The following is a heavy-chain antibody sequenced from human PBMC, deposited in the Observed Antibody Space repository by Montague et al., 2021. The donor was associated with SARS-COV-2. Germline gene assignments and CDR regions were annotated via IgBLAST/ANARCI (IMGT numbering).Heavy chain of an antibody. V-gene: IGHV4-39*01. CDR1: GGSISSSTYY. CDR3: ARLGLLWFGELWN. Sequence: SETLSLTCTVSGGSISSSTYYWGWIRQPPGRGLEWIGSIYYSGSTYYNPSLKSRVTISVDTSKNQFSLKLSSVTAADTAVYYCARLGLLWFGELWNWGQGTLVTVPS. D-gene: IGHD3-10*01. J-gene: IGHJ4*02. CDR2: IYYSGST.